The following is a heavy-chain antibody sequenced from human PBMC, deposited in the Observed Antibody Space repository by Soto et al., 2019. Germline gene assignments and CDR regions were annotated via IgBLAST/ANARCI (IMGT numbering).Heavy chain of an antibody. J-gene: IGHJ6*02. Sequence: PGWSLRLSCASSVFTFISYWMHWVRQAPGKGLVWVSRINSDGSSTSYADSVKGRFTISRDNAKNTLYLQMNSLRAEDTAVYYCARFRWKYQLLLPYYGMDVWGQGTTVTVSS. CDR2: INSDGSST. D-gene: IGHD2-2*01. CDR1: VFTFISYW. CDR3: ARFRWKYQLLLPYYGMDV. V-gene: IGHV3-74*01.